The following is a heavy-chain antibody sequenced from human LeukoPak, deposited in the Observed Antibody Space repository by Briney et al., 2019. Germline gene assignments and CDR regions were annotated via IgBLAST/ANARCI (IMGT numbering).Heavy chain of an antibody. V-gene: IGHV3-53*01. Sequence: GGSLRLSCAASGFTVSSNYMSWVRQAPGKGLEWVSVIYSGGSTYYADSVKGRFTISRDNSKNTLYLQMNSLRAEDTAVYYCAKPREVLLWFGELSVWGQGTLVTVSS. D-gene: IGHD3-10*01. CDR3: AKPREVLLWFGELSV. CDR1: GFTVSSNY. J-gene: IGHJ4*02. CDR2: IYSGGST.